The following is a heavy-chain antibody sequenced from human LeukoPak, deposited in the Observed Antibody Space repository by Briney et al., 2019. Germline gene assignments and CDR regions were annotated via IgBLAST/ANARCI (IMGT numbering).Heavy chain of an antibody. CDR2: INHSGST. Sequence: PSETLSLTCTVSGYSISSSSYWSWIRQPPGKGLEWIGEINHSGSTNYNPSLKSRVTISVDTSKNQFSLKLSSVTAADTAVYYCARNTYDYVWGSYRYTGGFDYWGQGTLVTVSS. J-gene: IGHJ4*02. CDR1: GYSISSSSY. CDR3: ARNTYDYVWGSYRYTGGFDY. V-gene: IGHV4-38-2*02. D-gene: IGHD3-16*02.